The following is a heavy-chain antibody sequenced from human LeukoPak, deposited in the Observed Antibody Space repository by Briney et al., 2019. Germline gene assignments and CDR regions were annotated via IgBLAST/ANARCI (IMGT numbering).Heavy chain of an antibody. J-gene: IGHJ2*01. CDR1: GGSISSGSYY. CDR2: IYTNGST. CDR3: ARGLSVHYYDSSGYYL. V-gene: IGHV4-61*02. Sequence: SETLSLTCTVSGGSISSGSYYWSWIRQPAGKGLEWIGRIYTNGSTNYNPSLKSRVTISVDTSKNQFSLKLSSVTAADTAVYYCARGLSVHYYDSSGYYLWGRGTLVTVSS. D-gene: IGHD3-22*01.